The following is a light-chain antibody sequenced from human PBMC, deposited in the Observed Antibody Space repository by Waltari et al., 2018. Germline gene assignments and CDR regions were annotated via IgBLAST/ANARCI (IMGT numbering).Light chain of an antibody. V-gene: IGKV3-11*01. CDR2: DAS. CDR1: QSVSSN. J-gene: IGKJ4*01. Sequence: EIVLTQSPATLSLSPGERATLSCRASQSVSSNLAWYQQKPGQAPRLLIYDASNRATGIPARFSGSGSGTDVTLTISSLEPEDFARYYCQHRSNWPLTFGGGTKVEIK. CDR3: QHRSNWPLT.